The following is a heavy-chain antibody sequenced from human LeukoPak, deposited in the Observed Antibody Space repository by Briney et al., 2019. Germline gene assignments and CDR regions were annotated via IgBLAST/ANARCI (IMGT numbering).Heavy chain of an antibody. J-gene: IGHJ4*02. CDR1: GFTFSSYS. V-gene: IGHV3-48*04. CDR3: ARIGIGDIVAEYYFDY. CDR2: ISSSSSTI. Sequence: PGGSLRLSCAASGFTFSSYSMNWVRQAPGKGLEWVSHISSSSSTIYYADSVKGRFTISRDNAKNSLYLQMNSLRAEDTAVYYCARIGIGDIVAEYYFDYWGQGTLVTVSS. D-gene: IGHD5-12*01.